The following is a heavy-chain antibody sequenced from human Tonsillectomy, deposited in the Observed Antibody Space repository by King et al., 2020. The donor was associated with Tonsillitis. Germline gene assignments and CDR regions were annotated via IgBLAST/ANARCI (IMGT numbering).Heavy chain of an antibody. CDR3: ERATLYSSNYYYYYCYMDV. D-gene: IGHD1-7*01. Sequence: NWVRQATGQGLEWMGWMNTNSGNTRYAQKFQGRVTMTRNTSISTAYMELSSLRSEDTAVYCFERATLYSSNYYYYYCYMDVWGKGTTVTVSS. V-gene: IGHV1-8*01. CDR2: MNTNSGNT. J-gene: IGHJ6*03.